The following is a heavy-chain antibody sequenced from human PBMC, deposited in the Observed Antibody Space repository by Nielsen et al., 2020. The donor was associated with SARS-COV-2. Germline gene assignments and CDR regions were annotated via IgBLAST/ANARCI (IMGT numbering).Heavy chain of an antibody. Sequence: GESLKISCAASGFTFSSYAMHWVRQAPGKGLEWVAVISYDGSNKYYADSVKGRFTISRDNSKNTLYLQMSSLRSEDTAVYYCAREAYYDYVWAYWGQGTLVTVSS. CDR3: AREAYYDYVWAY. J-gene: IGHJ4*02. V-gene: IGHV3-30-3*01. CDR2: ISYDGSNK. CDR1: GFTFSSYA. D-gene: IGHD3-16*01.